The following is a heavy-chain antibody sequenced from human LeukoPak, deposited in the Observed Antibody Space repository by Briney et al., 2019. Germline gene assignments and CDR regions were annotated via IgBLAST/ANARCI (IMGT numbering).Heavy chain of an antibody. D-gene: IGHD1-26*01. V-gene: IGHV4-59*11. CDR1: GGSISSHY. Sequence: SETLSLTCTVSGGSISSHYWSWIRQPPGKGLEGIGYIYYSGSTNYNPSLKSRVTISVDTSKNQFSLKLSSVTAADTAVYYCARFLMGATTIWFDPWGQGTLVTVSS. J-gene: IGHJ5*02. CDR2: IYYSGST. CDR3: ARFLMGATTIWFDP.